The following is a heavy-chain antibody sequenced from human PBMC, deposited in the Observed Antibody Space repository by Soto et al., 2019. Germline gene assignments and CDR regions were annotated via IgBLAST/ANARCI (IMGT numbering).Heavy chain of an antibody. D-gene: IGHD6-6*01. J-gene: IGHJ4*02. CDR1: GDSVSSNSAS. CDR2: TYYGSKWSN. CDR3: ASSRSANFDY. V-gene: IGHV6-1*01. Sequence: PSQTLSLTCVISGDSVSSNSASWNWIRQSPSRGLEWLGRTYYGSKWSNDYAESVKSRITINPDTSKNQFSLQLTSVTPEDTAVYYCASSRSANFDYWGLGTLVTVSS.